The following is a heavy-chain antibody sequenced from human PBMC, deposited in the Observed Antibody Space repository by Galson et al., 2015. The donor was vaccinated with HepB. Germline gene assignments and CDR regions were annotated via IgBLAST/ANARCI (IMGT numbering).Heavy chain of an antibody. D-gene: IGHD3-16*01. Sequence: SLRLSCAASGFTVSGNYMSWVRQAPGKGLEWVSLIYTGGGTYYADSVRGRFTISRDNSKNTLYLQMNNLRAEDTAVYYCAKDGASSGLDYWGQGTLVTVSS. CDR2: IYTGGGT. V-gene: IGHV3-66*01. CDR3: AKDGASSGLDY. J-gene: IGHJ4*02. CDR1: GFTVSGNY.